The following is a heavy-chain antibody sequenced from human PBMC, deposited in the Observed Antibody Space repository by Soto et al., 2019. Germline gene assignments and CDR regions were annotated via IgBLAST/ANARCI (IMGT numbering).Heavy chain of an antibody. CDR3: ARVIWVPTPPSYSFLS. CDR1: GYTFSNYA. V-gene: IGHV1-3*01. Sequence: ASVKVSCKASGYTFSNYAMQWVRLALGQRPEWMGWINAGNGKTKYSQKYQDRFTITRDTSANIAYMDPRSLTSEDTAVYYCARVIWVPTPPSYSFLSWGQAIQVSVSS. D-gene: IGHD2-21*01. J-gene: IGHJ4*02. CDR2: INAGNGKT.